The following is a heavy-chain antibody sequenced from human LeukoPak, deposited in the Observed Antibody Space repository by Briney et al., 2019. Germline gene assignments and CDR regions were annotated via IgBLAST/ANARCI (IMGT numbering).Heavy chain of an antibody. Sequence: GGSLRLSCAASGFTFSSYAMSWVRQAPGKGLEWVSTISGSGGNTYYADSVKGRFTISRDNSKNTLYLQMNSLRAEDTAVYYCAKYLDYDFWSGYPHDAFDIWGQGTMVTVSS. D-gene: IGHD3-3*01. CDR3: AKYLDYDFWSGYPHDAFDI. CDR1: GFTFSSYA. J-gene: IGHJ3*02. CDR2: ISGSGGNT. V-gene: IGHV3-23*01.